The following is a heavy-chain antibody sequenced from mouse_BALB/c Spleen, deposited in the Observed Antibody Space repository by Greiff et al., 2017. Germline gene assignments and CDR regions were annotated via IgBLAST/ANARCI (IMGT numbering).Heavy chain of an antibody. CDR2: IRLKSDNYAT. CDR1: GFTFSSYW. D-gene: IGHD2-4*01. Sequence: EVKLMESGGGLVQPGGSMKLSCVASGFTFSSYWMSWVRQSPEKGLEWVAEIRLKSDNYATHYAESVKGKFTISRDDSKSRLYLQMNSLRAEDTGIYYCTPTTMIISFAYWGQGTLVTVSA. J-gene: IGHJ3*01. V-gene: IGHV6-6*02. CDR3: TPTTMIISFAY.